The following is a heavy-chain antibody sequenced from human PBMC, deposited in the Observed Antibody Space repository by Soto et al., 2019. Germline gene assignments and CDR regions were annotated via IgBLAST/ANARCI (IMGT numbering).Heavy chain of an antibody. CDR3: ARGGALSTSWYWGDGLDS. CDR2: IIPVFDTP. Sequence: GASVKVSCKSSGNSFSSHAITWVRQAPGQGLEWVGGIIPVFDTPTYARRFQDRVTITADKSTNTSYMELRSLRSEDTAVYYCARGGALSTSWYWGDGLDSWGQGTQVTVSS. D-gene: IGHD6-13*01. J-gene: IGHJ4*02. V-gene: IGHV1-69*06. CDR1: GNSFSSHA.